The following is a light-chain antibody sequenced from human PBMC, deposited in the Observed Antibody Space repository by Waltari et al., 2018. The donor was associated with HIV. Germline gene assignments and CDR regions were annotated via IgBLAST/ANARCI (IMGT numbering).Light chain of an antibody. CDR1: SSNIGAQYA. CDR2: GNS. Sequence: QSVLTQPPSVSGAPGQRVTISCTGSSSNIGAQYAVHWYQHVPGTAPKVLIYGNSDLPSGCPYLFSGSKSGTSASLVITGLQAEDEANYYCQSYDSSLSAWVFGGGTKLTVL. CDR3: QSYDSSLSAWV. J-gene: IGLJ3*02. V-gene: IGLV1-40*01.